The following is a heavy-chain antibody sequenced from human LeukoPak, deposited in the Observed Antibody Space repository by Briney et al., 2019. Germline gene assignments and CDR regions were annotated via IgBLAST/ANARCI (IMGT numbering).Heavy chain of an antibody. CDR3: AGETYCSSTSCFAEYFQH. Sequence: PSETLSLTCTVSGGSISSGGYYWSWIRQPPGKGLEWIGYIYHSGSTYYNPSLKSRVTISVDRSKNQFSLKLSSVTAADTAVYYCAGETYCSSTSCFAEYFQHWGQGTLVTVSS. CDR2: IYHSGST. V-gene: IGHV4-30-2*01. CDR1: GGSISSGGYY. J-gene: IGHJ1*01. D-gene: IGHD2-2*01.